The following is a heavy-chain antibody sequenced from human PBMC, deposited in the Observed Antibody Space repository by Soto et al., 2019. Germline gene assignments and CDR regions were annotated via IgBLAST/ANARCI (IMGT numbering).Heavy chain of an antibody. CDR2: IKSKTDGGTT. CDR3: TTDSSGITMIVGRATAFDI. J-gene: IGHJ3*02. D-gene: IGHD3-22*01. Sequence: GGSLRLSCAASGFTFSNAWMNWVRQAPGKGLEWVGRIKSKTDGGTTDYAAPVKGRFTISRDDSKNTLYLQMNSLKPEDTAVYYCTTDSSGITMIVGRATAFDIWGQGTMVTVSS. CDR1: GFTFSNAW. V-gene: IGHV3-15*07.